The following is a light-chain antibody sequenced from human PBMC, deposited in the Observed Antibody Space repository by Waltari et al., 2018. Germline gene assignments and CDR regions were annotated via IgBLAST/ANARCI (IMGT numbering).Light chain of an antibody. CDR2: DAS. CDR3: QQHGTLPAT. V-gene: IGKV3-20*01. Sequence: EIVLTQSPGTLSLSPGERATLSCRASQSVSRTLAWYQQKPGQAPRLLIYDASTRATGIPDRFSGSGFGTDFSLTISRLEPEDFAVYYCQQHGTLPATFGQGTKVEIK. CDR1: QSVSRT. J-gene: IGKJ1*01.